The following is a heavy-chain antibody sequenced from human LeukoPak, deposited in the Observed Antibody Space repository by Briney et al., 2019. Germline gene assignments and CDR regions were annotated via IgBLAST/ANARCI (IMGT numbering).Heavy chain of an antibody. J-gene: IGHJ4*02. CDR3: ARGGFYCGGDCYVDY. Sequence: SETLSLTCAVYGGSFSPYYWSWIRQPPGKGLEWIGEINHSGSTNYNPSLKSRVTISVDTSKNQFSLRLSTVTAADTAVYYCARGGFYCGGDCYVDYWGQGTLVTVSS. D-gene: IGHD2-21*02. CDR2: INHSGST. V-gene: IGHV4-34*01. CDR1: GGSFSPYY.